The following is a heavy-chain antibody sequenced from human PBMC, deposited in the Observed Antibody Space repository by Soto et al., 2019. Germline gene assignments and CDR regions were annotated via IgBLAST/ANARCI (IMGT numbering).Heavy chain of an antibody. CDR3: ASDDYSYGYVHRDNWFAP. CDR2: IIPILGIA. D-gene: IGHD5-18*01. J-gene: IGHJ5*02. Sequence: QVQLVQSGAEVKKPGSSVKVSCKASGGTFSSYTISWVRQAPGQGLEWMGRIIPILGIANYAQKFQGRVTITADKPTSTAYMELSSLRSEDTAVYYCASDDYSYGYVHRDNWFAPWGQGTLVTVSS. V-gene: IGHV1-69*02. CDR1: GGTFSSYT.